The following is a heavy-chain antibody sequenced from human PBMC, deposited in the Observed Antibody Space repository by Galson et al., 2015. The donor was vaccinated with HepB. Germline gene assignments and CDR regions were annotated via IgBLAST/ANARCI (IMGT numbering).Heavy chain of an antibody. CDR3: ARDLTGILDY. Sequence: SLRLSCAASGFTFSTYWMAWVRQAPGKGPEWVANIKGDESGKHYVDSVKGRFTISGDNAKNSLYLQMNSLRAEDTAVYYCARDLTGILDYWGQGTLVTVSS. CDR2: IKGDESGK. CDR1: GFTFSTYW. V-gene: IGHV3-7*03. J-gene: IGHJ4*02.